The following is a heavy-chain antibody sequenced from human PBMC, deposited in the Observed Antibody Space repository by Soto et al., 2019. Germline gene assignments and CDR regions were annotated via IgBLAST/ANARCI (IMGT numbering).Heavy chain of an antibody. D-gene: IGHD2-15*01. CDR1: GGTFSSYT. CDR3: ARDLGGWPDY. Sequence: AASVKVSCKASGGTFSSYTISWVRQAPGQGLEWMGRIIPILGIANYAQKFQGRVTMTRDTSTSTVYMELSSLRSEDTAVYYCARDLGGWPDYCGQGTLVTVSS. V-gene: IGHV1-69*04. J-gene: IGHJ4*02. CDR2: IIPILGIA.